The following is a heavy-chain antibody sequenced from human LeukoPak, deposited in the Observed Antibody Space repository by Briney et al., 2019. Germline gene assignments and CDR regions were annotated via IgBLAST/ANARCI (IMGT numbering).Heavy chain of an antibody. Sequence: GRSLRLSCATSGFSFDHFSMYWVRQAPGKGLEWVTVISYDGTTKHYADSVKGRFTISRDDSKNTLYLQVNSLRAEDTAVYYCAKDLYSSGWPGYFDYWGQGTLVTVSS. D-gene: IGHD6-19*01. CDR3: AKDLYSSGWPGYFDY. CDR1: GFSFDHFS. J-gene: IGHJ4*02. V-gene: IGHV3-30-3*01. CDR2: ISYDGTTK.